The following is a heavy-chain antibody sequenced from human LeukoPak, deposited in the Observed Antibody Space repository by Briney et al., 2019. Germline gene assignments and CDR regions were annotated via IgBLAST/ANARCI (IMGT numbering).Heavy chain of an antibody. Sequence: ASVKVSCKASGYTFTSYYVHWVRQAPGQGPEWMGLINPSTGDTIYAQKFQGRVTLTRDTSTSTVYLELGSLRSEDTAVYFCVREGLRIVFDYWGQGTLVTVSS. J-gene: IGHJ4*02. D-gene: IGHD1-26*01. CDR3: VREGLRIVFDY. CDR1: GYTFTSYY. CDR2: INPSTGDT. V-gene: IGHV1-46*01.